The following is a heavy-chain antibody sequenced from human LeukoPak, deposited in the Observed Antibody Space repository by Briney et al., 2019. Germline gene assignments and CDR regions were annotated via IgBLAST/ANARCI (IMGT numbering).Heavy chain of an antibody. CDR1: GYTFTGYY. CDR3: ARDYGGFCTSDNCYRTIFDY. V-gene: IGHV1-2*02. CDR2: INPNSGGA. J-gene: IGHJ4*02. Sequence: ASVKVSCKASGYTFTGYYMHWVRQAPGQGIERKGWINPNSGGANYAQKFQGRVTMTRDTSISTAYMDLSSLRSDDTAVYYCARDYGGFCTSDNCYRTIFDYWGQGTLVTVSS. D-gene: IGHD2-2*02.